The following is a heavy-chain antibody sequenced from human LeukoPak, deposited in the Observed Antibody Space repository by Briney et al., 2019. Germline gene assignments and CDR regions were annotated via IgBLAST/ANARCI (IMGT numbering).Heavy chain of an antibody. CDR2: IHTSGSV. V-gene: IGHV4-4*07. CDR1: GGSISTYY. Sequence: SETLSLTCTVSGGSISTYYWSWVRHPAGKGLEWIGRIHTSGSVDYNPSLKSRVTMSVDTSKKQFSLTLSSVTAADTAMYYCAREGSMTARPFVSIDYWGQGTLVTVSS. CDR3: AREGSMTARPFVSIDY. J-gene: IGHJ4*02. D-gene: IGHD6-6*01.